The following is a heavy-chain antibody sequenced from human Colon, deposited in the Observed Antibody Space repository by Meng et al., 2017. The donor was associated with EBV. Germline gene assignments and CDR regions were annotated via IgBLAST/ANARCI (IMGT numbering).Heavy chain of an antibody. D-gene: IGHD5-24*01. CDR2: IYYSGST. V-gene: IGHV4-31*03. Sequence: QVQLQESCPGLVTPSTTLSLTCTVSGGSISSGGYYWSWIRQHPGKGLEWIGYIYYSGSTYYNPSLKSRVTISIDTSKNQFSLKLSSVTAADTAVYYCARGPSRWLQFSFDYWGQGTLVTVSS. J-gene: IGHJ4*02. CDR1: GGSISSGGYY. CDR3: ARGPSRWLQFSFDY.